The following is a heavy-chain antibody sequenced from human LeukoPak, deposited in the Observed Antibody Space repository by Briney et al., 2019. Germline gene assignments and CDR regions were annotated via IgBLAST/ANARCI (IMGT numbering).Heavy chain of an antibody. D-gene: IGHD6-19*01. V-gene: IGHV3-30*02. CDR3: AKDVGGWSLGYNWFDP. J-gene: IGHJ5*02. CDR1: GFTFSSYG. Sequence: GGSLRLSCAASGFTFSSYGMHWVRQAPGKGLEWVAFIRYDGSNKYYADSVKGRFTISRDNSKNTLYLQMNSLRAEDTAVYYCAKDVGGWSLGYNWFDPWGQRTLVTVSS. CDR2: IRYDGSNK.